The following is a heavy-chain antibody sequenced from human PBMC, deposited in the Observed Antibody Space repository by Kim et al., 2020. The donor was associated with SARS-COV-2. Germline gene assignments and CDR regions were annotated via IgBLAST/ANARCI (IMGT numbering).Heavy chain of an antibody. CDR2: ISAYNGNT. Sequence: ASVKVSCKASGYTFTSYGISWVRQAPGQGLEWMGWISAYNGNTNYAQKLQGRVTMTTDTSTSTAYMELRSLRADDTAVYYCAGGWSPWGLNYYYGMDVWGQETTVTVSS. D-gene: IGHD7-27*01. V-gene: IGHV1-18*01. J-gene: IGHJ6*02. CDR1: GYTFTSYG. CDR3: AGGWSPWGLNYYYGMDV.